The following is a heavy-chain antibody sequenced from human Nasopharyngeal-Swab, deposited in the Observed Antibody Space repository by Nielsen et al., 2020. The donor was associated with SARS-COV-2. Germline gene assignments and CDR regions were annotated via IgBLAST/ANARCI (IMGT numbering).Heavy chain of an antibody. J-gene: IGHJ4*02. CDR1: GFTFSSYG. D-gene: IGHD3-10*01. Sequence: GESLKISCAASGFTFSSYGMHWVRQAPGKGLEWVAVISYDGSNKYYADSVKGRFTISRDNSKNTLYLQMNSLRAEDTAVYYRAKDWDYYGSGSYLDYWGQGTLVTVSS. CDR3: AKDWDYYGSGSYLDY. V-gene: IGHV3-30*18. CDR2: ISYDGSNK.